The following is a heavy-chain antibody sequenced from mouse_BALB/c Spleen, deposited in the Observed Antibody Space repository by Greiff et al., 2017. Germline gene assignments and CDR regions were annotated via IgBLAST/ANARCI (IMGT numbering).Heavy chain of an antibody. CDR3: ARSAMITTTAFAY. D-gene: IGHD2-4*01. J-gene: IGHJ3*01. CDR2: ISSGSSTI. V-gene: IGHV5-17*02. Sequence: EVQLVESGGGLVQPGGSRKLSCAASGFTFSSFGMHWVRQAPEKGLEWVAYISSGSSTIYYADTVKGRFTISRDNPKNTLFLQMTSLRSEDTAMYYCARSAMITTTAFAYWGQGTLVTVSA. CDR1: GFTFSSFG.